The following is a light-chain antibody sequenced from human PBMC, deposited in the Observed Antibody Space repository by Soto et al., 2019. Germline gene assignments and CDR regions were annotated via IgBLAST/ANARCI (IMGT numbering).Light chain of an antibody. CDR1: QSVTSN. CDR3: QQYNNWPPIT. V-gene: IGKV3-15*01. CDR2: GAS. J-gene: IGKJ5*01. Sequence: EIVMTQSPATLSVSPGERATLSCRASQSVTSNYLAWYQQKPGQAPRLLISGASTRATGIPARFSGSGSGTEFTLTISSLQSEDFAVYYCQQYNNWPPITFGQGTRLEIK.